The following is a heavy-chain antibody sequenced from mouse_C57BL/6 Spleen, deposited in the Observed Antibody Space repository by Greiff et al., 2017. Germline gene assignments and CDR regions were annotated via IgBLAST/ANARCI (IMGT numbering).Heavy chain of an antibody. CDR2: IDPSDSYT. D-gene: IGHD2-3*01. V-gene: IGHV1-69*01. J-gene: IGHJ4*01. CDR1: GYTFTSYW. CDR3: ARSYDLYAMDY. Sequence: QVQLQQSGAELVMPGASVKLSCKASGYTFTSYWMHWVKQRPGQGLEWIGEIDPSDSYTNYNQKFKGKSTLTVDKSSSTAYMQLSSLTSEDSAVYYCARSYDLYAMDYWGQGTSVTVSS.